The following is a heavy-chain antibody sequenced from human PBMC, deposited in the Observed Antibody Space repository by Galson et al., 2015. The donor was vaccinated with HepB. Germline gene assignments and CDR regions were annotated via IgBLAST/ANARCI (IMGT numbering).Heavy chain of an antibody. J-gene: IGHJ6*03. CDR2: INHSGST. Sequence: WSWIRQPPGKGLEWIGEINHSGSTNYNPSLKSRVTISVDTSKNQFSLKLSSVTAADTAVYYCARGRYCSGGSCYKNYYYYYMDVWGKGTTVTVSS. CDR3: ARGRYCSGGSCYKNYYYYYMDV. V-gene: IGHV4-34*01. D-gene: IGHD2-15*01.